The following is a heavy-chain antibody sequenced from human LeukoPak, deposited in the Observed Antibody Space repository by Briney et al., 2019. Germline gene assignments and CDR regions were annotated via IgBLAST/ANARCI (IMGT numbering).Heavy chain of an antibody. CDR2: ISWNSGSI. V-gene: IGHV3-9*01. CDR3: AKDISSSGPPGYGMDV. CDR1: GFTFDDYA. Sequence: PGGSLRLSCAASGFTFDDYAMHWVRHAPGKGLEWVSGISWNSGSIGYADSVKGRFTISRDNAKNSLYLQMNSLRAEDTALYYCAKDISSSGPPGYGMDVWGQGTTVTVSS. J-gene: IGHJ6*02. D-gene: IGHD6-19*01.